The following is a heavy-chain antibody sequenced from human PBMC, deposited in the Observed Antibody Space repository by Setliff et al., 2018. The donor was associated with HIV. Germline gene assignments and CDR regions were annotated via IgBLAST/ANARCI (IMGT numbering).Heavy chain of an antibody. J-gene: IGHJ6*02. CDR3: ARNKYNWNYYYYYGMDV. V-gene: IGHV4-31*03. CDR1: GGSISSGGYY. CDR2: IYYSGST. D-gene: IGHD1-7*01. Sequence: SETLSLTCTVSGGSISSGGYYWSWIRQHPGKGLEWIGYIYYSGSTYYNPSLKSRVTISVDTSKNQFSLKLSSVTAADTAVYYCARNKYNWNYYYYYGMDVWGQGTTGTVS.